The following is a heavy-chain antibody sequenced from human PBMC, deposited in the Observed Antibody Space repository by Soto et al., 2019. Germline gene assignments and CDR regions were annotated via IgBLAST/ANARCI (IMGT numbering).Heavy chain of an antibody. V-gene: IGHV1-45*02. CDR3: ASGIAAAAPGNY. CDR2: ITPFNGNT. Sequence: SVKVSCKASGYTFTNYAMQWVRQAPGQRLEWMGWITPFNGNTNYAQKFQDRVTITRDRSMSTAYMELSSLRSEDTAMYYCASGIAAAAPGNYWGQGTLVTVPS. J-gene: IGHJ4*02. D-gene: IGHD6-13*01. CDR1: GYTFTNYA.